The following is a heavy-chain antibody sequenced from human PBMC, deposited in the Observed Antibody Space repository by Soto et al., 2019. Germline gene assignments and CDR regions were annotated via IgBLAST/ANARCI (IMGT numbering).Heavy chain of an antibody. CDR1: GYTFTSYG. V-gene: IGHV1-18*01. D-gene: IGHD3-10*01. J-gene: IGHJ4*02. Sequence: ASVKVSCKASGYTFTSYGISWVRQAPGQGLEWMGWISAYNGNTNYAQKLQGRVTMTTDTSTSTAYMELRSLRSDDTAVYYCASLSTRSMVRGVPIDPNFDYWGQGTLVTVSS. CDR3: ASLSTRSMVRGVPIDPNFDY. CDR2: ISAYNGNT.